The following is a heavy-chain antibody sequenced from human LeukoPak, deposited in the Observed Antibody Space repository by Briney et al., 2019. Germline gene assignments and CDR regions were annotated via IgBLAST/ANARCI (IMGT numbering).Heavy chain of an antibody. CDR2: ISGSGGST. CDR3: AKDTVIAYYDSSGYPGY. J-gene: IGHJ4*02. V-gene: IGHV3-23*01. D-gene: IGHD3-22*01. CDR1: GFTFSSYA. Sequence: PGGSLRLSGAASGFTFSSYAMSWVRQAPGKGLEWVSAISGSGGSTYYADSVKGRFTISRDNPKNTLYLQMNSLRAEDTAVYYCAKDTVIAYYDSSGYPGYWGQGTLVTVSS.